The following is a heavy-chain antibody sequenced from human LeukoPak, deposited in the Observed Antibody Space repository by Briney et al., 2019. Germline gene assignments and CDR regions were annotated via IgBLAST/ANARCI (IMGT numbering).Heavy chain of an antibody. CDR2: ITHSGST. V-gene: IGHV4-34*01. D-gene: IGHD6-13*01. CDR3: ARVKTPGVRLRLLAAAGATDY. CDR1: GGSFSGYY. J-gene: IGHJ4*02. Sequence: SETLSLTCAVYGGSFSGYYWSWIRQPPGKGLEWIGEITHSGSTNYNTSLKSRVTIAGDTSKNQFSLKLSSVTAADTAVYYCARVKTPGVRLRLLAAAGATDYWGQGTLVTVPS.